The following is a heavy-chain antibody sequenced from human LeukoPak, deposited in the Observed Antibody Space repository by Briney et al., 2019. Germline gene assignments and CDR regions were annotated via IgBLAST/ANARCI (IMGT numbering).Heavy chain of an antibody. V-gene: IGHV4-34*01. Sequence: SETLSLTCAVYGGSFSGYYWSWIRQPPGKGLEWIGEINHSGSTNYNPSLKSRVTISVDTSKNQFSLKLSSVTAADTAVYYRARGLRRGSTIFGVVTGNWFDPWGQGTLVTVSS. D-gene: IGHD3-3*01. J-gene: IGHJ5*02. CDR2: INHSGST. CDR3: ARGLRRGSTIFGVVTGNWFDP. CDR1: GGSFSGYY.